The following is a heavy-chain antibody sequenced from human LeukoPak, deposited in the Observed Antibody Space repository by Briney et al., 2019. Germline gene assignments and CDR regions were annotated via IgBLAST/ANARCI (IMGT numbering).Heavy chain of an antibody. V-gene: IGHV4-39*01. CDR2: VFYSGNT. D-gene: IGHD4-17*01. Sequence: PSETLSLTCTVSGDFITSGSGIYYWGWIRQSPGKGLEWIGSVFYSGNTSYNPSLKSRVTMSVDTSKNQFSLKLSSVTAADTAVYYCARNSTAVNHVYKFFDYWGRGTLVTVSS. J-gene: IGHJ4*02. CDR1: GDFITSGSGIYY. CDR3: ARNSTAVNHVYKFFDY.